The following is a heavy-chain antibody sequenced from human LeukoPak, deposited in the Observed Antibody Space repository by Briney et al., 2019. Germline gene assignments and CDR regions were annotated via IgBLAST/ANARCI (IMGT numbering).Heavy chain of an antibody. CDR2: IYHSGST. V-gene: IGHV4-38-2*02. CDR1: GYSISSGYY. Sequence: SETLSLTCTVSGYSISSGYYWGWIRQPPGKGLEWIGSIYHSGSTYYNPSLKSRVTISVDTSKNQFSLKLSSVTAADTAVYYCARVLGSQYYYYYYMDVWGKGTTVTVSS. CDR3: ARVLGSQYYYYYYMDV. J-gene: IGHJ6*03. D-gene: IGHD3-10*01.